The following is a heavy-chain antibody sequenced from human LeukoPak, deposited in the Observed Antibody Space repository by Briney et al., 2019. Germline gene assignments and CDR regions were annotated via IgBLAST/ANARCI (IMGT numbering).Heavy chain of an antibody. CDR2: IIPIFGTA. J-gene: IGHJ4*02. Sequence: GASVKVSCKASGGTFSSYAISWVRQAPGQGLEWMGGIIPIFGTANYAQKFQGRVTITTDESTSTAYMELSSLGSEDTAVYYCARMGATSRFQRGDDYWGQGTLVTVSS. CDR3: ARMGATSRFQRGDDY. D-gene: IGHD1-26*01. V-gene: IGHV1-69*05. CDR1: GGTFSSYA.